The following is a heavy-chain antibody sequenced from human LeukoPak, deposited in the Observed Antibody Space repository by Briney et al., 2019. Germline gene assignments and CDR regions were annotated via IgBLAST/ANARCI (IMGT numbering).Heavy chain of an antibody. CDR1: GFTFSSYS. CDR3: ARDDPGYYDILTGYPRIDY. J-gene: IGHJ4*02. CDR2: ISSSSSYI. Sequence: GGSLRLSCAASGFTFSSYSMNWVRQAPGKGLEWVSSISSSSSYIYYADSVKGRFTISRDNAKNSLYLQMNSLRAEDTAVYYCARDDPGYYDILTGYPRIDYWGQGTLVTVTS. V-gene: IGHV3-21*01. D-gene: IGHD3-9*01.